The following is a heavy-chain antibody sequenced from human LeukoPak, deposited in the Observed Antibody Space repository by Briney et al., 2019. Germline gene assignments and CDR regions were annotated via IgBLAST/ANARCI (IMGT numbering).Heavy chain of an antibody. V-gene: IGHV3-11*06. J-gene: IGHJ4*02. Sequence: GSMRLCCAASGFTCSDYYRRWIRQAPGLVLESGSYISSSSSYTNYADSVKGRFTISRDNAKNSLYLQMNSLRAEDTAVYYCARESYQLLGFGYYFDYWGQGTLVTVSS. CDR2: ISSSSSYT. CDR3: ARESYQLLGFGYYFDY. CDR1: GFTCSDYY. D-gene: IGHD2-2*01.